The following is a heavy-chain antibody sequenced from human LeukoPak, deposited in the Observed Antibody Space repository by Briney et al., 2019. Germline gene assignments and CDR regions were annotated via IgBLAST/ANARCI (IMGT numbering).Heavy chain of an antibody. V-gene: IGHV5-51*01. D-gene: IGHD3-22*01. CDR3: ARHGYYDSSGYSVNFDY. Sequence: GESLKISCKGSGYSFTSYWIGWVRQMPGKGLGWMGIIYPGDSDTRYSPSFQGQVTISADKSISTAYLQWSSLKASDTAMYYCARHGYYDSSGYSVNFDYWGQGTLVTVSS. CDR1: GYSFTSYW. CDR2: IYPGDSDT. J-gene: IGHJ4*02.